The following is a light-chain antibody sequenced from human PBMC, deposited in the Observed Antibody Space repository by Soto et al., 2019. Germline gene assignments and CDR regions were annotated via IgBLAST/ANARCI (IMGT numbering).Light chain of an antibody. J-gene: IGKJ5*01. CDR2: TSS. CDR1: QYISTY. CDR3: QQSYSTLRT. Sequence: DIQMTQSPSSLSASVGDRVTITRRASQYISTYLNWYQRKPGKAPKLLIYTSSNLQSGVPSRFSGSGSGTDFTLTISSLQPEDFATYYCQQSYSTLRTFGQGTRLDIK. V-gene: IGKV1-39*01.